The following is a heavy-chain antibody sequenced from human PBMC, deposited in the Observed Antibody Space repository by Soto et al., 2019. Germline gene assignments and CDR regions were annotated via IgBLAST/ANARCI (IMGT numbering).Heavy chain of an antibody. V-gene: IGHV3-11*01. CDR3: ARDLSPYSDYYDESTSETWFDP. CDR2: ISKSGSII. Sequence: GGSLRLSCAAARFTFSDYYMSCLPQPPGKGLEWVSYISKSGSIIHFADSVKGRFAISRDNAKNTLYLQMSSLRAEDTALYYCARDLSPYSDYYDESTSETWFDPWGQGTLVT. J-gene: IGHJ5*02. D-gene: IGHD3-16*01. CDR1: RFTFSDYY.